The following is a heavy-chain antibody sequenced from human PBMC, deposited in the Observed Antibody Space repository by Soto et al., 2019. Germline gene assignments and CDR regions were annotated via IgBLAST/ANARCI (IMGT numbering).Heavy chain of an antibody. CDR2: IYYSGST. Sequence: SETLSLTCTVSGGSISSSSYYWGWIRQPPGKGLEWIGSIYYSGSTYYNPSLKSRVTISVDTSKNQFSLKLSSVTAADTAVYYCARHVPQTLWFGELSPFFDPWGQGTLVTVSS. D-gene: IGHD3-10*01. V-gene: IGHV4-39*01. J-gene: IGHJ5*02. CDR1: GGSISSSSYY. CDR3: ARHVPQTLWFGELSPFFDP.